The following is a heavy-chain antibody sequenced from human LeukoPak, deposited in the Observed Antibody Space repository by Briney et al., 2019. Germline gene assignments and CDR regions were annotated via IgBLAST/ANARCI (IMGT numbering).Heavy chain of an antibody. D-gene: IGHD5-24*01. J-gene: IGHJ4*02. CDR2: ISGSGDST. Sequence: LSLTCAVSGGSISSGGYSWSWVRQAPGKGLEWVSAISGSGDSTYYADSVKGRFTISRDNSKNTVSLQMNSLGAEDTAVYYCAKDMWRRDGYNPLGIFDYWGQGTLVTVS. CDR1: GGSISSGGYS. V-gene: IGHV3-23*01. CDR3: AKDMWRRDGYNPLGIFDY.